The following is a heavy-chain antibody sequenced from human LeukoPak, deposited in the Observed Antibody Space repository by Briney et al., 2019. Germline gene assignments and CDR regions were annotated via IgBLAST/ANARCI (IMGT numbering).Heavy chain of an antibody. CDR3: ARCSYYYGSGNWFDP. CDR2: IYYSGST. CDR1: GGSISSSSYY. Sequence: SEALSLTCTVSGGSISSSSYYWGWIRQPPGKGLEWIGSIYYSGSTYYNPSLKSRVTIPVGTSKNQFSLKLSSVTAADTAMYYCARCSYYYGSGNWFDPWGQGTLVTVSS. V-gene: IGHV4-39*07. J-gene: IGHJ5*02. D-gene: IGHD3-10*01.